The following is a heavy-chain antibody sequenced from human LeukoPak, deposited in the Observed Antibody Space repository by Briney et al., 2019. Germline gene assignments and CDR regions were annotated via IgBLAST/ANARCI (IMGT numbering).Heavy chain of an antibody. CDR1: GFTFSGYD. Sequence: GGSLRLSCAASGFTFSGYDFHWVRQATGKGLEWVSAIGTTDDTYYADSVRGRFTISREDAKNSLYLQMNSLRAGDTAVYYCVRERRGQQPDALDIWGQGTIVTVSS. V-gene: IGHV3-13*01. J-gene: IGHJ3*02. D-gene: IGHD6-13*01. CDR2: IGTTDDT. CDR3: VRERRGQQPDALDI.